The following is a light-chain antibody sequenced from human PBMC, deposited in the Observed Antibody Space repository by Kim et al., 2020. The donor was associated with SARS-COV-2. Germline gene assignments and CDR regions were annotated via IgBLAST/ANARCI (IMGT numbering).Light chain of an antibody. CDR3: QQDYNLPWT. V-gene: IGKV3D-7*01. J-gene: IGKJ1*01. Sequence: PGERVTLSCRASQSVSSSYLTWYQQKPGQAPRILIYGASTRATSIPARFSGSGSGTDFTLTISSLQPEDFAVYYCQQDYNLPWTFGQGTKV. CDR1: QSVSSSY. CDR2: GAS.